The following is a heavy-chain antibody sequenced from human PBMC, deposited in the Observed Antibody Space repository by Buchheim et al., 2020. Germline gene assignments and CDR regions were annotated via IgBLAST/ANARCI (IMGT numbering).Heavy chain of an antibody. Sequence: EVQLVDSGGGLVQPGGSLRLSCVGSGFTFTSYWMSWVRQAPGKGLEWVANIKQDGSEKYYVDSVKGRFTISSDNAKNSLYLQMNSLRAEDTGVYYCARGLRMGGTRPDLDYWGQGTL. CDR2: IKQDGSEK. D-gene: IGHD1-26*01. CDR3: ARGLRMGGTRPDLDY. CDR1: GFTFTSYW. J-gene: IGHJ4*02. V-gene: IGHV3-7*04.